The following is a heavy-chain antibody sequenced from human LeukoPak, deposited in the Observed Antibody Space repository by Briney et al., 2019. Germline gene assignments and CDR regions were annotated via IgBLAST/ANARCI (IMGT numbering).Heavy chain of an antibody. Sequence: SETLSLTCAVYGGSFSGYYWSWIRQPPGKGLEWIGEINHSGSTNYNPSLKSRVTISVDTSKNQFSLKLSSVTAADTAVYYCARGVCSSTSCPGYGMDVWGQGTTVTVSS. CDR1: GGSFSGYY. D-gene: IGHD2-2*01. V-gene: IGHV4-34*01. J-gene: IGHJ6*02. CDR3: ARGVCSSTSCPGYGMDV. CDR2: INHSGST.